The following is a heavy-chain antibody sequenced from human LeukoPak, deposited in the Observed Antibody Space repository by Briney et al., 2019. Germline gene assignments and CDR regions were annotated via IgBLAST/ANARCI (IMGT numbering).Heavy chain of an antibody. D-gene: IGHD5-18*01. CDR1: GYTFTNYG. J-gene: IGHJ4*02. V-gene: IGHV1-18*04. CDR3: ARGEEWQQLWSRGYYFDY. CDR2: ISTNNGNT. Sequence: ASVKVSCKASGYTFTNYGISWVRQAPGQGLEWMGWISTNNGNTDYAQSLQGRVTMTTDTSTNTASMELRSLRSDDTAVYYCARGEEWQQLWSRGYYFDYWGQGTPVTVSS.